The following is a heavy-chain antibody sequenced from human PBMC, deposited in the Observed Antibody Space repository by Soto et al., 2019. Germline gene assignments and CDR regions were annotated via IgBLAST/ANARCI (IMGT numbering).Heavy chain of an antibody. J-gene: IGHJ4*02. Sequence: QVQLVESGGGVVQPGRSLRLSCAASGFTFSSYAVQWVRQAPGKGLEWVAVISYDGSNKYYADSVKGRFTISRDNSKNTLYLQMNSLRAEDTAVYYCARIGPSSGWYPSDYWGQGTLVTVSS. V-gene: IGHV3-30-3*01. CDR1: GFTFSSYA. CDR3: ARIGPSSGWYPSDY. D-gene: IGHD6-19*01. CDR2: ISYDGSNK.